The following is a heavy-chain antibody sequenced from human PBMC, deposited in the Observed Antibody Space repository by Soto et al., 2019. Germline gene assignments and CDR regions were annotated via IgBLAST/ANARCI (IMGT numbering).Heavy chain of an antibody. CDR2: IHHSGST. J-gene: IGHJ4*02. D-gene: IGHD6-13*01. CDR1: SGSISSSNW. Sequence: QVQLQESGPGLVKPSGTLSLTCAVSSGSISSSNWWSWVRQPPGQGLEWIGEIHHSGSTNYNPSLKSRVTISVVKSKNQFSLKLSSVTAADTAVYYCAGGAAAVEYWGQGTLVTVAS. V-gene: IGHV4-4*02. CDR3: AGGAAAVEY.